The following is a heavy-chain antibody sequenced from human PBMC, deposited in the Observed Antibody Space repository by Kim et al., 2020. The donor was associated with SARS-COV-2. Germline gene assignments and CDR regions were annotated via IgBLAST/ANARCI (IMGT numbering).Heavy chain of an antibody. CDR2: GNT. J-gene: IGHJ3*01. CDR3: ARDSVNALDV. Sequence: GNTKSAQTLQGRVTVTTDISTTTAYMELRSLRSDDAAVYYCARDSVNALDVWGQGTLVTVSS. V-gene: IGHV1-18*01.